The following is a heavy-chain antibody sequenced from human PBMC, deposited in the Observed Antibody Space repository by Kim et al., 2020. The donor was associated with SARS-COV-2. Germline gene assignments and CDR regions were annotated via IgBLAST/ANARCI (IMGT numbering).Heavy chain of an antibody. CDR3: ARNSNYYDSSGVFIFDY. J-gene: IGHJ4*02. V-gene: IGHV4-34*01. D-gene: IGHD3-22*01. CDR2: INHSGST. Sequence: SETLSLTCAVYGGSFSGYYWSWIRQPPGKGLEWIGEINHSGSTNYNPSLKSRVTISVDTSKNQFSLTLSSVTAADTAVYYCARNSNYYDSSGVFIFDYWGQGTLVTVSS. CDR1: GGSFSGYY.